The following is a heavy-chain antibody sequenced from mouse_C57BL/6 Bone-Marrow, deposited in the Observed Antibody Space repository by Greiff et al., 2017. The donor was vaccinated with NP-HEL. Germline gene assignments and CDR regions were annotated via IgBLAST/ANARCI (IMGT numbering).Heavy chain of an antibody. V-gene: IGHV5-6*01. D-gene: IGHD1-1*01. CDR3: ARRITTVPPFDY. CDR2: ISSGGSYT. Sequence: EVHLVESGGDLVKPGGSLKLSCAASGFTFSSYGMYWVRQTPDKRLEWVATISSGGSYTYYPDSVKGRFTISRDNAKNTLYLQMSSLKSEDTAMYYCARRITTVPPFDYWGQGTTLTVSS. CDR1: GFTFSSYG. J-gene: IGHJ2*01.